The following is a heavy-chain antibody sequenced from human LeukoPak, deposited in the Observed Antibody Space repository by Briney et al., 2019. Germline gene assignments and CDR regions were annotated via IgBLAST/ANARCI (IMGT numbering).Heavy chain of an antibody. V-gene: IGHV3-23*01. J-gene: IGHJ4*02. CDR1: GFTVSSNF. CDR3: AKVWGHGGYPFDY. D-gene: IGHD4-23*01. Sequence: PGGSLRLSCAASGFTVSSNFMSWVRQAPEKGLQWVSGISGNGGYTYYADSVKGRFTISRDNSKNTLYLQMNSLRAEDTAIYYCAKVWGHGGYPFDYWGQGTLVTVSS. CDR2: ISGNGGYT.